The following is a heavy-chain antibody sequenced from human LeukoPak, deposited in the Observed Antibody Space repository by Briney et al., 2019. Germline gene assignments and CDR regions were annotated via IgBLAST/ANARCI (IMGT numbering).Heavy chain of an antibody. Sequence: PSETLSLTCTVSGGSISSYYWSWIRQPPGKGLEWIGYIYYSGSTNYNPSLKSRVTISVDTSKNQFSLKLSSVTAADTAVYYCARGDIGGSALGDYYYGMDVWGQGTTVTVSS. CDR3: ARGDIGGSALGDYYYGMDV. J-gene: IGHJ6*02. D-gene: IGHD3-10*01. CDR2: IYYSGST. CDR1: GGSISSYY. V-gene: IGHV4-59*01.